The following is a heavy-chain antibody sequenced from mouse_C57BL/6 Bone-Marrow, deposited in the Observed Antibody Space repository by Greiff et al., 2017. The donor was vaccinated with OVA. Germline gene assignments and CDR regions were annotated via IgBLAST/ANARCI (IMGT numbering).Heavy chain of an antibody. V-gene: IGHV1-81*01. D-gene: IGHD2-4*01. J-gene: IGHJ4*01. Sequence: QVQLQQSGAELARPGASVKLSCKASGYTFTSYGISWVKQRTGQGLEWIGEIYPRSGNTYYNEKFKGKATLTADKSSSTAYMELRSLTSEDSAVYFCARRDYDYDVYYAMDYWGQGTSVTVSS. CDR1: GYTFTSYG. CDR2: IYPRSGNT. CDR3: ARRDYDYDVYYAMDY.